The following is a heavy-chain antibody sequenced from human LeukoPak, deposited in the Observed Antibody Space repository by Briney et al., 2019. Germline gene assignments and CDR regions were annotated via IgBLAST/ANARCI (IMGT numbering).Heavy chain of an antibody. J-gene: IGHJ3*02. Sequence: GGSLRLSCAASGFTFSSYGMHWVRQAPGKGLEWVAVISYDGSNKYYADSVKGRFTISRDNSKNTLYLQMNSLRAEDTAVYYCARVAYSYGSAFDIWGQGTMVTVSS. CDR1: GFTFSSYG. CDR3: ARVAYSYGSAFDI. D-gene: IGHD5-18*01. CDR2: ISYDGSNK. V-gene: IGHV3-30*03.